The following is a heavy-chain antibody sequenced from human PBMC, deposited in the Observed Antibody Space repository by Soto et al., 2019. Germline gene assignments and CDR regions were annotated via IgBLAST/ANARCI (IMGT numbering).Heavy chain of an antibody. CDR3: AREVVTETALGYFDF. CDR2: IIPMFDTT. V-gene: IGHV1-69*06. D-gene: IGHD2-21*02. CDR1: GGSFSSDA. J-gene: IGHJ4*02. Sequence: ASVKVSCKASGGSFSSDAITWVRQAPGQGLEWIGEIIPMFDTTNYAPEFQGRVTITADTATTTVYMEVNRLTPDDTAVYYCAREVVTETALGYFDFWGQGALVTVSS.